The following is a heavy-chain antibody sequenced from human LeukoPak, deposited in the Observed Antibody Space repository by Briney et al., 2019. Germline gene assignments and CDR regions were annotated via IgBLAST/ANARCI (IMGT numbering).Heavy chain of an antibody. CDR1: GFTFGSFW. CDR2: MKGDGSLI. V-gene: IGHV3-7*03. J-gene: IGHJ4*02. D-gene: IGHD1-26*01. Sequence: GGSLRLSCAASGFTFGSFWMSWVRQAPGRGLQWVASMKGDGSLIYYVDSVEGRFTISRDNARTSLYLQMNSLRAEDTAVYYCATSKYSGSYWGPGTLVTVSS. CDR3: ATSKYSGSY.